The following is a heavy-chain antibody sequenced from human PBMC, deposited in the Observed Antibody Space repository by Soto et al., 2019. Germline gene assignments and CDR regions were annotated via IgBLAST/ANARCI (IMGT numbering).Heavy chain of an antibody. Sequence: GGSLRLSCAASGFTFSSYAMHWVRQAPGKGLEWVAVISYDGSNKYYADSVKGRFTISRDNSKNTLYLQMNSLRAEDTAVYYCARDRWTYYYGSGSSSNFDYWGQGTLVTVSS. CDR2: ISYDGSNK. CDR3: ARDRWTYYYGSGSSSNFDY. V-gene: IGHV3-30-3*01. CDR1: GFTFSSYA. J-gene: IGHJ4*02. D-gene: IGHD3-10*01.